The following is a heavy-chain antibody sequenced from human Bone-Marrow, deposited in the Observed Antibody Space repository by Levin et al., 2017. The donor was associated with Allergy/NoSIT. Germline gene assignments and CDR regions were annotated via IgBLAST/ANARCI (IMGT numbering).Heavy chain of an antibody. J-gene: IGHJ4*02. CDR3: AKDHYSGSYHWGFAS. V-gene: IGHV3-30*18. CDR2: VSSGGGNQ. Sequence: GGSLRLSCAASGFTFKSYGMNWVRQAPGKGLEWVAVVSSGGGNQKYAESVKGRFTISRDNSKNTVYLQMDSLRVEDTAVYYCAKDHYSGSYHWGFASWGQGTLVTVSS. CDR1: GFTFKSYG. D-gene: IGHD1-26*01.